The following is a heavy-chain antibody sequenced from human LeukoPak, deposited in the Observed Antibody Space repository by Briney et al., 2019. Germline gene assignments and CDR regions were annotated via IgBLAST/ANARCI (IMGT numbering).Heavy chain of an antibody. V-gene: IGHV4-61*01. Sequence: SETLSLTCTVSGGSISSSSYYWSWIRQPPGKGLEWIGYIYYSGSTNYNPSLKSRVTISVDTSKNQFSLKLSSVTAADTAVYYCARVKGVRGVNMVDPWGQGTLVTVSS. D-gene: IGHD3-10*01. CDR1: GGSISSSSYY. J-gene: IGHJ5*02. CDR3: ARVKGVRGVNMVDP. CDR2: IYYSGST.